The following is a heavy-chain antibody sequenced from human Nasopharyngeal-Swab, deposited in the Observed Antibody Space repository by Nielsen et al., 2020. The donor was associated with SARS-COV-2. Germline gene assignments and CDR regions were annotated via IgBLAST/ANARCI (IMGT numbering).Heavy chain of an antibody. CDR2: ISATGRPL. J-gene: IGHJ4*02. CDR1: GFTFSDHQ. Sequence: GESLKISCAASGFTFSDHQMSWIRQASGKRLEWIAFISATGRPLYYADSVKGRFTISRDNAKDSLYLQMNSLRAEDTAVYYCARDPDTSLKVDVWGQGTLVTVSS. D-gene: IGHD5-18*01. CDR3: ARDPDTSLKVDV. V-gene: IGHV3-11*01.